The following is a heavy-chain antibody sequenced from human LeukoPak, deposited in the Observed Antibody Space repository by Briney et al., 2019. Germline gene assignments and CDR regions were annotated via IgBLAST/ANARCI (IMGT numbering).Heavy chain of an antibody. CDR3: ARDGIEEWFDY. J-gene: IGHJ4*02. D-gene: IGHD3-3*01. CDR2: ISSSGSTI. Sequence: GGSLRLSCAASGFTFSSYEMNWVRQAPGKGLEWVSYISSSGSTIYYADSVKGRFTISRDNAKNSLYLRMNSLRAEDTAVYYCARDGIEEWFDYWGQGTLVTVSS. V-gene: IGHV3-48*03. CDR1: GFTFSSYE.